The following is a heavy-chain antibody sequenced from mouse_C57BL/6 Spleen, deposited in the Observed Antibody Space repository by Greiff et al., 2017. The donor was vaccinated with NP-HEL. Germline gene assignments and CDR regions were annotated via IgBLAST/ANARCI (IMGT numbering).Heavy chain of an antibody. J-gene: IGHJ4*01. CDR1: GYTFTSYW. V-gene: IGHV1-64*01. D-gene: IGHD5-5*01. CDR3: AREGLPAMDY. Sequence: VQLQQPGAELVKPGASVKLSCKASGYTFTSYWMHWVKQRPGQGLEWIGMIHPNSGSTNYNEKFTSKATLTVDKSSSTAYMQLSSLTSEDSAVYYCAREGLPAMDYWGQGTSVTVSS. CDR2: IHPNSGST.